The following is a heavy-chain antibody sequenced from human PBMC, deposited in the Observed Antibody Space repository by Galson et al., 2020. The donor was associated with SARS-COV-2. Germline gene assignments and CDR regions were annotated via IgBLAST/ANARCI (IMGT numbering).Heavy chain of an antibody. CDR1: GFTFDNYA. Sequence: GESLKISCSASGFTFDNYAMNWVRQVPGKGLVWVSSIINSGIDTYYAPSVKDRFTISRDNSQNMVYLQMNNLRAEDTALYYCAKAPLTACGGARCYPFDYWGRGTLVIVSS. CDR2: IINSGIDT. V-gene: IGHV3-23*01. CDR3: AKAPLTACGGARCYPFDY. D-gene: IGHD2-15*01. J-gene: IGHJ4*02.